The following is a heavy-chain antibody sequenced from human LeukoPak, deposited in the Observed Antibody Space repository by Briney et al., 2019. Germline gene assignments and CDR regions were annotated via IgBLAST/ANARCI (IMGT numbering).Heavy chain of an antibody. J-gene: IGHJ4*02. D-gene: IGHD1-26*01. V-gene: IGHV1-69*04. Sequence: SVKVSCKASGGTFSSYAISWVRQAPGQGLEWMGRIIPILGIANYAQKFQGRVTITADKSTSTAYMELSSLRSEDTAVYYCARDHSVVGATELDYWGQGTLVTVSS. CDR1: GGTFSSYA. CDR3: ARDHSVVGATELDY. CDR2: IIPILGIA.